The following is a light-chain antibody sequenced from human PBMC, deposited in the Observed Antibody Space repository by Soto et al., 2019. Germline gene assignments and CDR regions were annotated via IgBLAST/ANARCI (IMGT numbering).Light chain of an antibody. CDR3: CSYAGSSTYV. CDR2: EGS. CDR1: SSDVGNYNL. Sequence: QSALTQPASVSGSPGQSITISCTGTSSDVGNYNLVSWYQQHPGKAPKLMIYEGSKRPSGVSNRFSGSKSGNTASLTISILQAEDEADYYCCSYAGSSTYVSGNRTKVTVL. V-gene: IGLV2-23*01. J-gene: IGLJ1*01.